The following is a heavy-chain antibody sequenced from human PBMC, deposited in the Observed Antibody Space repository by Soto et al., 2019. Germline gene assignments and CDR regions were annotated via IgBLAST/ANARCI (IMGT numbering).Heavy chain of an antibody. CDR1: GYSFTNYY. Sequence: ASVKVSCKASGYSFTNYYMHCLRQAPGQGLEWMGIINTIVCSTRYTQKFQGRLIMTRDTSTSTVYMELSGLRNEDTAVYYCARNAVLHRNGWYKGVFDFCGQGSLDIVSS. V-gene: IGHV1-46*01. CDR2: INTIVCST. D-gene: IGHD6-19*01. J-gene: IGHJ1*01. CDR3: ARNAVLHRNGWYKGVFDF.